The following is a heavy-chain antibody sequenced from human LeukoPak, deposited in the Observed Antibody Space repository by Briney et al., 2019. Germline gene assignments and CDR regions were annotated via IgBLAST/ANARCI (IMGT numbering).Heavy chain of an antibody. CDR3: ARGVVVPAAIDY. V-gene: IGHV4-38-2*01. CDR1: GYSISSGYY. J-gene: IGHJ4*02. Sequence: KPSETLSLTCAVSGYSISSGYYWGWIRQPPGKGLEVIGSIYHSGSTYYNPSLKSRGTISVDTAKNQFSLKMSSVTAADTAVYYCARGVVVPAAIDYWGQGTLVTVST. CDR2: IYHSGST. D-gene: IGHD2-2*01.